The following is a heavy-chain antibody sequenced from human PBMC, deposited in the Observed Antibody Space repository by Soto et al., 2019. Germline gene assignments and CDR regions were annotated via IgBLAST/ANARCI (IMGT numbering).Heavy chain of an antibody. D-gene: IGHD1-1*01. CDR1: GYAFTTYG. V-gene: IGHV1-18*01. J-gene: IGHJ4*02. CDR2: ISAHNGNT. Sequence: QVHLVQSGAEVKKPGASVKVSCKGSGYAFTTYGITWVRQAPGQGLEWMGWISAHNGNTKYAQKRQGRVTVTRDTSTSTAYMELRSRGSDDTAVDYCARGRYGDYWGQGALVTVSS. CDR3: ARGRYGDY.